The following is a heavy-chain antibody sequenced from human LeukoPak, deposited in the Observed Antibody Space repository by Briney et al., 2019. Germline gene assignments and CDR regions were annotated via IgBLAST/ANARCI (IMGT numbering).Heavy chain of an antibody. Sequence: SETLSLTCTVSGGSISSYYWSGIRQPAGKGLEWIGRIYTSGSTNYNPSLKSRVTISVDKSKNQFSLKLSSVTAADTAVYYCAVMDYYYYMDVWGKGTTVTVSS. CDR3: AVMDYYYYMDV. CDR2: IYTSGST. D-gene: IGHD2-21*01. J-gene: IGHJ6*03. CDR1: GGSISSYY. V-gene: IGHV4-4*07.